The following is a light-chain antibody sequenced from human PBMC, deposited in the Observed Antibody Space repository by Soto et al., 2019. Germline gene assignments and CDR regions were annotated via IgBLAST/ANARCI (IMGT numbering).Light chain of an antibody. Sequence: EIVMTQSPATLSVSPGERATLSCRASQSVSSNLDWYQQKPGQAPRLLIYGESTRATGIPARFSGSGSGTEFTLTISSLQSEDFAVYYCQQYNNWPPYTFGQGTKLEIK. CDR3: QQYNNWPPYT. CDR1: QSVSSN. CDR2: GES. J-gene: IGKJ2*01. V-gene: IGKV3-15*01.